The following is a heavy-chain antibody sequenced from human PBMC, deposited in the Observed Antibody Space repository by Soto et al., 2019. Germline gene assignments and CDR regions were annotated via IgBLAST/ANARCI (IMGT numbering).Heavy chain of an antibody. D-gene: IGHD3-22*01. CDR2: SSGSGGIT. CDR3: AKALYHDSSGYYLNKYYYYYYGMEV. J-gene: IGHJ6*02. V-gene: IGHV3-23*01. CDR1: GFTFSSYA. Sequence: GGSLRLSCAASGFTFSSYAMSCVRQAPGKGLEGVSASSGSGGITYYADSVNGRFTISIDNSKSTLYLQMNSLRAEDTAVYYWAKALYHDSSGYYLNKYYYYYYGMEVWGQGTTVTVSS.